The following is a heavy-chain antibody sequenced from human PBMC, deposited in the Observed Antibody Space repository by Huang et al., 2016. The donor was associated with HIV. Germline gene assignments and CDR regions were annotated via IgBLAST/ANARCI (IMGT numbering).Heavy chain of an antibody. D-gene: IGHD2-2*01. V-gene: IGHV4-34*01. CDR1: GDSLSGFF. Sequence: QVRLDQWGAGLLKPSETLTLTCAVYGDSLSGFFWSWIRKSPGRGRECIGEITLSGRTNYNPSLKSRVTIAIDTSKKQFSLKLKSVTADDTSTYYCARGRGTSWSFFDTWGQGSFVTVSS. CDR3: ARGRGTSWSFFDT. J-gene: IGHJ5*02. CDR2: ITLSGRT.